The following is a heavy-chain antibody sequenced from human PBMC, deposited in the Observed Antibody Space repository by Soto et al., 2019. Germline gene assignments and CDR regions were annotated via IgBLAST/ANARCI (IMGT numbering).Heavy chain of an antibody. V-gene: IGHV3-23*01. CDR2: ISGSGGST. Sequence: PGGSLRLSCAASGFTFSSYAMSWVRQAPGKGLEWVSAISGSGGSTYYADSVKGRFTISRDNSKNTLYLQMNSLRAEDTAVYYCAKDSGSYYRGYCYYYGMDVWGQGTTVTVSS. J-gene: IGHJ6*02. D-gene: IGHD1-26*01. CDR1: GFTFSSYA. CDR3: AKDSGSYYRGYCYYYGMDV.